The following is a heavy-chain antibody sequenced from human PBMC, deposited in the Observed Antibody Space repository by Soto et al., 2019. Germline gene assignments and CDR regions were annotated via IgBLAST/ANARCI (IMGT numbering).Heavy chain of an antibody. CDR1: GGSISSYY. Sequence: PSETLSLTCTVSGGSISSYYWSWIRQPPGKGLEWIGYIYYSGSTNYNPSLKSRVTISVDTSKNQFSLKLSSVTAADTAVYYCARERWSQQLVFDYWGQGTLVTVSS. CDR2: IYYSGST. CDR3: ARERWSQQLVFDY. V-gene: IGHV4-59*01. D-gene: IGHD6-6*01. J-gene: IGHJ4*02.